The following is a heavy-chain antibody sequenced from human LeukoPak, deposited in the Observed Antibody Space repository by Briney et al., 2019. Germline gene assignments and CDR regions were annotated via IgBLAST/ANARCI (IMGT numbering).Heavy chain of an antibody. CDR3: ARHGIDHYDSSGYSGWFDP. J-gene: IGHJ5*02. D-gene: IGHD3-22*01. CDR1: GDSMRSSSFY. V-gene: IGHV4-39*01. CDR2: LYYSGNT. Sequence: SETLSLTCIVSGDSMRSSSFYWGWIRQAPGKGLEWIASLYYSGNTFLNPSLKSRVSISIDRAKNQLSLRLSSVTAADTAVYYCARHGIDHYDSSGYSGWFDPWGQGTQVTVSS.